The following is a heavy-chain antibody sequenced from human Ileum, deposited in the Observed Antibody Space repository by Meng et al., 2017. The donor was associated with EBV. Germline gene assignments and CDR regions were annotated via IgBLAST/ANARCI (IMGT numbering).Heavy chain of an antibody. D-gene: IGHD1-14*01. J-gene: IGHJ4*02. CDR3: ARSLTTPYYFDD. Sequence: VQLQESGPGTVTPSHSLSLTRPVSGAPLSTVGYVWSWLRQPPGKGLEWIGYIYYSGNTYYKPSLKSRVTMSVDTSKNQFSLKLSSVTAADTAVYYCARSLTTPYYFDDWGQGTLVTVSS. CDR2: IYYSGNT. V-gene: IGHV4-30-4*01. CDR1: GAPLSTVGYV.